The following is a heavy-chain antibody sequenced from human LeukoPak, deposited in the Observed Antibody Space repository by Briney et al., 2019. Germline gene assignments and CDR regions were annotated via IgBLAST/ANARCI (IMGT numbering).Heavy chain of an antibody. CDR2: ISSRRSTI. Sequence: GGSLRHSRAASGFNFSSYEMNGVGQAPGEGLEWVSDISSRRSTIYSGDYVKGRFTISRDNAKNSLYLQMNSLRLEDTAVYYCERDLTTLRSGMDVWGQGTTVTVSS. D-gene: IGHD1-1*01. J-gene: IGHJ6*02. V-gene: IGHV3-48*03. CDR3: ERDLTTLRSGMDV. CDR1: GFNFSSYE.